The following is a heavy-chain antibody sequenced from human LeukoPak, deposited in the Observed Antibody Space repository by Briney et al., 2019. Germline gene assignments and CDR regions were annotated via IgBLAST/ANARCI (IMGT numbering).Heavy chain of an antibody. D-gene: IGHD3-10*01. CDR2: ISAYNGNT. Sequence: ASVKVSCKASGYTFTSYGISWVRQAPGQGLEWMGWISAYNGNTNYAQKLQGRVTMTTDTSTSTAYMELRSLRSDDTAVYYCARDHMVRGVMLGWVGAFDIWGQGTMVTVSS. CDR3: ARDHMVRGVMLGWVGAFDI. CDR1: GYTFTSYG. J-gene: IGHJ3*02. V-gene: IGHV1-18*01.